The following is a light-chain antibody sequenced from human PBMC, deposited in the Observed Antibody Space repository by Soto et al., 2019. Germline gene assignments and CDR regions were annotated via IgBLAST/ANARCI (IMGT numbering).Light chain of an antibody. Sequence: DIQVTQSPPTLSGSLGDRVTITCRASQDISDDVGWYQQTPGKAPKLLISGASRLQSGVPSRFSGSGSGTEFTLTISSLQPDDFATYYCQQYKSYSEAFGQGTKVDIK. CDR1: QDISDD. CDR3: QQYKSYSEA. V-gene: IGKV1-17*01. J-gene: IGKJ1*01. CDR2: GAS.